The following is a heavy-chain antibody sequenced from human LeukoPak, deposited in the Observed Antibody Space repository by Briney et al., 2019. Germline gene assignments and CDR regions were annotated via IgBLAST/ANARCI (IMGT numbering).Heavy chain of an antibody. CDR3: ARGPDYGGPL. CDR2: MNSDASST. Sequence: GGSLRLSCVASGFTFTNYWLHWVRQAPGKGLVWVARMNSDASSTSYADSVKGRFSISRDNAKKTLYLQMNSLRAEDTAVYYCARGPDYGGPLRGQGTLVTVSP. CDR1: GFTFTNYW. J-gene: IGHJ4*02. D-gene: IGHD4-23*01. V-gene: IGHV3-74*01.